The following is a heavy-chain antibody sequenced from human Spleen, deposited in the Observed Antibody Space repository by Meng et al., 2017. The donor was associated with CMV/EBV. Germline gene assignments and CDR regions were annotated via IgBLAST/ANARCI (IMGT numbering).Heavy chain of an antibody. CDR2: ISWDGGST. Sequence: GESLKISCAASGFTFDDYSMHWVRQAPGKGLEWVSVISWDGGSTFYADSVKGRFTISRDNAKNSLYLQMNSLRAEDTAVYYCASLSGIKRGYWGQGTLVTVSS. J-gene: IGHJ4*02. CDR1: GFTFDDYS. CDR3: ASLSGIKRGY. V-gene: IGHV3-43*01. D-gene: IGHD1-26*01.